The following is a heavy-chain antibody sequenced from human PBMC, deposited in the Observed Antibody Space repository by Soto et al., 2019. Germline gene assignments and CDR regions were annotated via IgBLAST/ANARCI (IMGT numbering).Heavy chain of an antibody. J-gene: IGHJ4*02. V-gene: IGHV3-23*01. CDR1: GFTFSTYA. CDR3: ARGYCSGGYCYQRYFDY. CDR2: ISGSDDST. Sequence: GGSLRLSCAASGFTFSTYAMSWVRQAPGKGLEWVSVISGSDDSTDYANSVRGRFTISRDNSKNTLYLQMNSLRAEDTALYFCARGYCSGGYCYQRYFDYWGQGTLVTVSS. D-gene: IGHD2-15*01.